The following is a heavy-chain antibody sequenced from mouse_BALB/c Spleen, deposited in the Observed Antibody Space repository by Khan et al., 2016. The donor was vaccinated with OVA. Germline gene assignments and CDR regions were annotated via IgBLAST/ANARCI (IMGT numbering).Heavy chain of an antibody. CDR3: ARRGLRWDFDY. J-gene: IGHJ2*01. Sequence: VQLQQSGAELAKPGASVKMSCKASGYTFINYWILWVKQRPGQGLEWIGYINPSTGYTEYNQNFKEKAKLTADKSSSKAYMQLSSLTSEDSAVYYCARRGLRWDFDYWGQGTTRTVSS. CDR1: GYTFINYW. D-gene: IGHD1-1*01. V-gene: IGHV1-7*01. CDR2: INPSTGYT.